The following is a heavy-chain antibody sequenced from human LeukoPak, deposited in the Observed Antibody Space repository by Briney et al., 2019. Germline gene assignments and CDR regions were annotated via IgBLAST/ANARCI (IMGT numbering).Heavy chain of an antibody. CDR1: GFSFSTSV. D-gene: IGHD2-2*01. J-gene: IGHJ4*02. V-gene: IGHV3-21*06. CDR2: ISSDNSYI. Sequence: GGSLTLSWAACGFSFSTSVMNWVRQAPGKGLEWVSSISSDNSYIYYADSVRGRFTISRDNAKNSLHLQMSSLRVDDTAVYFCARGPAAIDNWGQGALVTVS. CDR3: ARGPAAIDN.